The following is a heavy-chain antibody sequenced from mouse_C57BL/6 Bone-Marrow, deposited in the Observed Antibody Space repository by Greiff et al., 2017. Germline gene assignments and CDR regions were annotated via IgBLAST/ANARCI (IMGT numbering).Heavy chain of an antibody. D-gene: IGHD3-3*01. CDR2: IDPSDSYT. V-gene: IGHV1-59*01. CDR3: ARSHGTSY. J-gene: IGHJ2*01. CDR1: GYTFTSYW. Sequence: QVQLQQPGAELVRPGTSVKLSCKASGYTFTSYWMHWVKQRPGQGLEWIGVIDPSDSYTNYNQKFKGKATLTVDKSSSTAYMQLSSLTSEDSAVYYCARSHGTSYWGQGTTLTVSS.